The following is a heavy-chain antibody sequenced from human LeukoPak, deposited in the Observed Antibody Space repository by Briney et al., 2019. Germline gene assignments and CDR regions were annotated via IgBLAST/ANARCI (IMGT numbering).Heavy chain of an antibody. D-gene: IGHD5-12*01. CDR3: AREGESGYDFYYYYYYMDV. J-gene: IGHJ6*03. Sequence: GSSVKVSCKASGYTFTGYYMHWVRPAPGQGLEWMGRINPNSGGTNYAQKFQGRVTMTRDTSISTAYMELSRLRSDDTAVYYCAREGESGYDFYYYYYYMDVWGKGTTVTVSS. CDR1: GYTFTGYY. V-gene: IGHV1-2*06. CDR2: INPNSGGT.